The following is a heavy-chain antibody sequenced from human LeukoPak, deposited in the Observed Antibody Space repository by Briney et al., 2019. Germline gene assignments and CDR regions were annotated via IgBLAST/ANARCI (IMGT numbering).Heavy chain of an antibody. J-gene: IGHJ4*02. V-gene: IGHV3-21*01. D-gene: IGHD3-22*01. CDR3: ARATMIVVVMPDY. CDR2: ISSSSSYI. Sequence: PGGSLRLSCAASGFTFSSYSMNWVRQAPGKGLEWVSSISSSSSYIYYADSVKGRFTISRDNAKNSLYLQMNSLRAEDTAVYYCARATMIVVVMPDYWGQGTLVTVSS. CDR1: GFTFSSYS.